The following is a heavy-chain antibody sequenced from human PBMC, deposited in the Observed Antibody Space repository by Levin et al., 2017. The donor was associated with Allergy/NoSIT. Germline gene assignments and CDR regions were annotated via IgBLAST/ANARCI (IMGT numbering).Heavy chain of an antibody. CDR1: GFTFSSYA. V-gene: IGHV3-23*01. Sequence: GESLKISCAASGFTFSSYAMSWVRQAPGKGLEWVSAISGSGGSTYYADSVKGRFTISRDNSKNTLYLQMNSLRAEDTAVYYCAKDRGAAAGVYDYWGQGTLVTVSS. J-gene: IGHJ4*02. D-gene: IGHD6-13*01. CDR3: AKDRGAAAGVYDY. CDR2: ISGSGGST.